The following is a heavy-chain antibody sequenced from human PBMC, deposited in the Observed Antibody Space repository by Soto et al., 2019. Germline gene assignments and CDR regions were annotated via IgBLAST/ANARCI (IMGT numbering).Heavy chain of an antibody. CDR3: VRATYFSDSSGYTRCLDY. CDR2: SRDKPQGYST. Sequence: VQLVESGGGVVQPGTSLRLSCAASGFTFSAFGIHWVRQAPGKGLEWVGRSRDKPQGYSTAYAASVKGRFTTSRDESKNSAYLQMNSLKTEDTAVYYCVRATYFSDSSGYTRCLDYWGQGTLVTVSS. D-gene: IGHD3-22*01. J-gene: IGHJ4*02. CDR1: GFTFSAFG. V-gene: IGHV3-72*01.